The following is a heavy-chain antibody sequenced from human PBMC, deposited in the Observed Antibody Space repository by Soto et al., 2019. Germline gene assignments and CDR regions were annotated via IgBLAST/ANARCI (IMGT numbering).Heavy chain of an antibody. V-gene: IGHV3-30*18. D-gene: IGHD6-19*01. CDR2: VSYDGSNQ. J-gene: IGHJ6*02. CDR3: AKDLGVQQWVYYALDD. CDR1: GFTFSSYA. Sequence: QVQVVESGGGVVQPGRSLILSCAASGFTFSSYAMHWVRQAPGKGLEWVAVVSYDGSNQYYADSVKGRFTISRDNSKNTLYLQMSGLRADDTALYYCAKDLGVQQWVYYALDDWGQGTAVTVSS.